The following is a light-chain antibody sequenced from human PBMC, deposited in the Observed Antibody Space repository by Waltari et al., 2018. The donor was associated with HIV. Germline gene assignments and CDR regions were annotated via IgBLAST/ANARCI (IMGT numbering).Light chain of an antibody. CDR2: ANN. CDR3: AVWDDSLRGGV. V-gene: IGLV1-47*01. J-gene: IGLJ3*02. Sequence: QSVLTQPLSASGTPGQRVTISCSGSSSHIGDFSVSWSQHLPGAAPKLLIHANNQRPSGVPDRFSGSRSGTSASLAISGLRSEDEAVYSCAVWDDSLRGGVFGGGTKLTVL. CDR1: SSHIGDFS.